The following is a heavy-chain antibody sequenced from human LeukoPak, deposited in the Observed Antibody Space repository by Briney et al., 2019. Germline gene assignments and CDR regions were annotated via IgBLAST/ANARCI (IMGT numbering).Heavy chain of an antibody. CDR1: GFTFSSYW. CDR3: ARDSLYDSSGYSPKFDY. V-gene: IGHV3-7*01. CDR2: IKQDGSEK. Sequence: GGSLRLSCAASGFTFSSYWMSWVRQAPGKGLEWVANIKQDGSEKYYVDSVKGRFTISRDNAKNSLYLQMNSLRAEDTAVYYCARDSLYDSSGYSPKFDYWGQGTLVIVSS. D-gene: IGHD3-22*01. J-gene: IGHJ4*02.